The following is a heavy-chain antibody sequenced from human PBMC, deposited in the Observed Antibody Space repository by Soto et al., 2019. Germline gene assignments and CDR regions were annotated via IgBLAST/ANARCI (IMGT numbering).Heavy chain of an antibody. CDR2: ISGSGGST. CDR3: AKSSGWFHPFDY. J-gene: IGHJ4*01. D-gene: IGHD6-19*01. V-gene: IGHV3-23*01. Sequence: EVQLLESGGGLVQPGGSLRLSCAASGFTFSSYALSWVRQAPGKGLEWVSVISGSGGSTYYAESVKGRFTISRHNSMYTLDLQTNSLRADDTAVYYCAKSSGWFHPFDYWGHGTLVTVSS. CDR1: GFTFSSYA.